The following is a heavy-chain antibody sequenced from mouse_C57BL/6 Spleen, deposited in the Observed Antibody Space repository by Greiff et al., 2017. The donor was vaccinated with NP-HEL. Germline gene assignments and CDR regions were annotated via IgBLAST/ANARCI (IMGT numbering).Heavy chain of an antibody. CDR2: IDPETGGT. CDR1: GYTFTDYE. J-gene: IGHJ1*03. Sequence: VQVVESGAELVRPGASVTLSCKASGYTFTDYEMHWVKQTPVHGLEWIGAIDPETGGTAYNQKFKGKAILTADKSSSTAYMELRSLTSEDSAVYYCTRPDSYWYFDVWGTGTTVTVSS. CDR3: TRPDSYWYFDV. V-gene: IGHV1-15*01.